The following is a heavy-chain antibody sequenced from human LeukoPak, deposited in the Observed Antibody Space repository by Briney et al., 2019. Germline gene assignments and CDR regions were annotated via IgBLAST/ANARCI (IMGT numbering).Heavy chain of an antibody. CDR2: INPNSGGT. CDR1: GYTFTGHY. CDR3: ARGHSSGWYGGAYYFDY. Sequence: ASVKVSCKASGYTFTGHYMHWVRQAPGQGLEWMGWINPNSGGTNYAQKFQGRVTMTRDTSISTAYMELSRLRSDDTAVYYCARGHSSGWYGGAYYFDYWGQGTLVTVSS. D-gene: IGHD6-19*01. J-gene: IGHJ4*02. V-gene: IGHV1-2*02.